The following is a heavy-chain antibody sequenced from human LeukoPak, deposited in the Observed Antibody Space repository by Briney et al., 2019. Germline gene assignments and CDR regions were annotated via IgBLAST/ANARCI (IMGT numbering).Heavy chain of an antibody. CDR1: GFTFSSYA. D-gene: IGHD3-22*01. CDR3: ARYYYDSSGYYYGDY. V-gene: IGHV3-66*01. CDR2: IYSGGST. J-gene: IGHJ4*02. Sequence: GGSLRLSCAASGFTFSSYAMSWVRQAPGKGLEWVSVIYSGGSTYYADSVKGRFTISGDNSKNTLYLQMNSLRAEDTAVYYCARYYYDSSGYYYGDYWGQGTLVTVSS.